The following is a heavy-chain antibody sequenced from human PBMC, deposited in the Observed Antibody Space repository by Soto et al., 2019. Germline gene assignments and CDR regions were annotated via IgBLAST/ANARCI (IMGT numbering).Heavy chain of an antibody. Sequence: QVQLVESGGGVVRPGTSLRLSCAATGFSFSAHGMHWVRQAPGKGLEWLAVINDGSEEGYADSVRGRFTISRDNARNSLFLRMDEWRDDDAALYCCGREDLFVDNGIDKGGQGTLVGVSS. CDR3: GREDLFVDNGIDK. CDR1: GFSFSAHG. D-gene: IGHD1-1*01. V-gene: IGHV3-33*01. J-gene: IGHJ4*02. CDR2: INDGSEE.